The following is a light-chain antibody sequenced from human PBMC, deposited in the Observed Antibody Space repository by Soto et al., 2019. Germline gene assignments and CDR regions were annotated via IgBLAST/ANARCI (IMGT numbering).Light chain of an antibody. CDR1: QSVSSSY. V-gene: IGKV3-20*01. J-gene: IGKJ1*01. CDR2: GTS. CDR3: QQYCSSSWT. Sequence: EIVLTQSPGTLSLSPGERATLSCRASQSVSSSYLAWYQQKPGQAPRLLIYGTSSRATAIPDRFSGSGSGTDFTLTISSLEPEDFAVYYCQQYCSSSWTFGQGTKVEVK.